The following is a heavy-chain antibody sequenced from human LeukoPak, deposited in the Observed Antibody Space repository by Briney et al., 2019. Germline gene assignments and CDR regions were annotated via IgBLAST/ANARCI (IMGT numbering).Heavy chain of an antibody. V-gene: IGHV3-48*01. CDR1: GFTFSSYS. D-gene: IGHD3-3*01. CDR2: ISSSSSTI. CDR3: ARDSVFGVVMCAFVI. Sequence: GGSLRLSCAASGFTFSSYSMNWVRQAPGKGLEWVSYISSSSSTIYYADSVKGRFTISRDNAKNSLYLQMNSLRAEDTAVYYCARDSVFGVVMCAFVIWGQGTMVTVSS. J-gene: IGHJ3*02.